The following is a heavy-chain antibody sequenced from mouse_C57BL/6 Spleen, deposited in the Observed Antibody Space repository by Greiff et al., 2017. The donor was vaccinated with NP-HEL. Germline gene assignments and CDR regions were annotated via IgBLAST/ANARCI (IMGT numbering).Heavy chain of an antibody. Sequence: QVQLQQPGAELVKPGASVKLSCKASGYTFTSYWMQWVKQRPGQGLEWIGEIDPSDSYTNYNQKFKGKATLTVDTSSSTAYMQLSSLTSEDSAVYYCAREITTVVKASAYWGQGTLVTVSA. CDR3: AREITTVVKASAY. V-gene: IGHV1-50*01. CDR2: IDPSDSYT. J-gene: IGHJ3*01. D-gene: IGHD1-1*01. CDR1: GYTFTSYW.